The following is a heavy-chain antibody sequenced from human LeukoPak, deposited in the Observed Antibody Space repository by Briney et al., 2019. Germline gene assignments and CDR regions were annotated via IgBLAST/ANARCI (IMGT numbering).Heavy chain of an antibody. V-gene: IGHV4-61*02. CDR1: GGSISSGSYY. Sequence: SQTLSLTCTVSGGSISSGSYYWSWIRQPAGKGLEWIGRIYTSVSTNYSPSLKSRVTISVDTSKNQFSLKLSSVTAADTAVYYCARDYVVVVPAAIWYYMDVWGKGTTVTVSS. J-gene: IGHJ6*03. CDR3: ARDYVVVVPAAIWYYMDV. CDR2: IYTSVST. D-gene: IGHD2-2*02.